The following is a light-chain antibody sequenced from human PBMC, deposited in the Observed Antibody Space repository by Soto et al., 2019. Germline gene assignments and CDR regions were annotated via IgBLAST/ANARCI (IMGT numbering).Light chain of an antibody. Sequence: QSVLTQPPSVSGAPGQRVTISCTGSSSNIGAPYDVHWYQQLPGTAPKLLIYGNSNRPSGVPDRFSGSKSGTSASLTVSGLQAEDEADYYCSSYAGSNNVVFGGGTKVTVL. CDR3: SSYAGSNNVV. V-gene: IGLV1-40*01. J-gene: IGLJ2*01. CDR2: GNS. CDR1: SSNIGAPYD.